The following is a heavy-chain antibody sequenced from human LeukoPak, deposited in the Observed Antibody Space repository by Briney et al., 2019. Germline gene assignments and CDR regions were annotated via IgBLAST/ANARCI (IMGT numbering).Heavy chain of an antibody. V-gene: IGHV3-64D*09. J-gene: IGHJ5*02. D-gene: IGHD3-22*01. CDR2: ISSNGGST. CDR1: GFTFSSYA. Sequence: GGSLRLSYSASGFTFSSYAMHWVRQAPGKGLEYVSAISSNGGSTYYADSVKGRFTISRDNSKNTLYLQMSSLRAEDTAVYYCVKADDSSGYFLGHWLDPWGQGTLVTVSS. CDR3: VKADDSSGYFLGHWLDP.